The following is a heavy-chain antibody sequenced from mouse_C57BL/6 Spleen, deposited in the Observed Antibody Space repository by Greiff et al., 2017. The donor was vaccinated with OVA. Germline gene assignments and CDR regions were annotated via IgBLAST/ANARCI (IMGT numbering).Heavy chain of an antibody. V-gene: IGHV1-55*01. CDR1: GYTFTSYW. J-gene: IGHJ4*01. Sequence: QVQLQQSGAELVKPGASVKMSCKASGYTFTSYWITWVKQRPGQGLEWIGDIYPGSGSTNYNEKFKSKATLTVDTSSSTAYMQLSSLTSEDSAVYYCARDDGYYVKDYAMDYWGQGTSVTVSS. CDR2: IYPGSGST. D-gene: IGHD2-3*01. CDR3: ARDDGYYVKDYAMDY.